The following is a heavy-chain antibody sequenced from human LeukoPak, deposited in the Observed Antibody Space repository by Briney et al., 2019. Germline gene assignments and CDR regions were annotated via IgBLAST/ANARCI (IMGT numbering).Heavy chain of an antibody. Sequence: GGSLRLSCAASGFTFDDYAMHWVRHAPGKGLEWVSGISWNSGSIGYADSVKGRFTISRDNAKNSPYLQMNSLRAEDTALYYCAKDIYYDSSGFDYWGQGTLVTVSS. CDR1: GFTFDDYA. D-gene: IGHD3-22*01. J-gene: IGHJ4*02. CDR3: AKDIYYDSSGFDY. V-gene: IGHV3-9*01. CDR2: ISWNSGSI.